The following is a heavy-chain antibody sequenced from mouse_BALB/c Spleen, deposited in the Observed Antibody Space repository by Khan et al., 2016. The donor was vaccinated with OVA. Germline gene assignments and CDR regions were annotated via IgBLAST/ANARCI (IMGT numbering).Heavy chain of an antibody. J-gene: IGHJ3*01. CDR3: ERRNYVGYACAD. CDR1: GYTFTDYY. Sequence: QVQLQQSGAELARPGASVKLSCKASGYTFTDYYINWVKQRPGQGLEWIGEISPGSGDTYYNEKFKGKATLTVDKSSSTAYMQLSSLTSEASAVYVGERRNYVGYACADGGQGTLVTVAA. V-gene: IGHV1-77*01. D-gene: IGHD3-1*01. CDR2: ISPGSGDT.